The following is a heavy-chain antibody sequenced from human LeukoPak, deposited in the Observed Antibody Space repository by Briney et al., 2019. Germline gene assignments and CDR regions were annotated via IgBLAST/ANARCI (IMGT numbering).Heavy chain of an antibody. J-gene: IGHJ6*02. CDR2: INHSGST. CDR3: ARRLLIYYYYYGMDV. Sequence: SETLSLTCAVYGGSSSGYYWSWIRQPPGKGLEWIGEINHSGSTNYNPSLKSRVTISVDTSENQFSLKLSSVTAADTAVYYCARRLLIYYYYYGMDVWGQGTTVTVSS. V-gene: IGHV4-34*01. CDR1: GGSSSGYY.